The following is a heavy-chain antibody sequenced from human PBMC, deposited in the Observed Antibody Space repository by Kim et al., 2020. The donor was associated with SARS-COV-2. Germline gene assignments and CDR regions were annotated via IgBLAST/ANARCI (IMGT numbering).Heavy chain of an antibody. J-gene: IGHJ4*02. CDR3: ARDRYYYDSSGYWGFDY. D-gene: IGHD3-22*01. V-gene: IGHV1-18*01. Sequence: LQGRVTMTTDTSTSTAYMELRSLRSDDTAVYYCARDRYYYDSSGYWGFDYWGQGTLVTVSS.